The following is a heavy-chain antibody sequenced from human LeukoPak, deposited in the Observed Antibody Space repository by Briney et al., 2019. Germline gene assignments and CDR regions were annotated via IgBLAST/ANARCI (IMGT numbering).Heavy chain of an antibody. CDR1: GFTFSSYA. CDR2: ISGSGGST. D-gene: IGHD3-10*01. Sequence: GGSLRLSCAASGFTFSSYAMSWVRQAPGKGLEWVSAISGSGGSTYYADSVKGRFTISRDNSKNTLYLQMNSLRAEDTAVYYCAKDLDATMVRGVIYYYYGMDVWGQGTTVTVSS. CDR3: AKDLDATMVRGVIYYYYGMDV. J-gene: IGHJ6*02. V-gene: IGHV3-23*01.